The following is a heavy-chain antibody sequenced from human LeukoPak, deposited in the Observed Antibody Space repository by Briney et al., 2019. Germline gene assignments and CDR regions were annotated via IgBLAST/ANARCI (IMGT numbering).Heavy chain of an antibody. CDR3: ARAIPDDWGSGFDAFDI. D-gene: IGHD7-27*01. CDR1: GYTFTSYA. CDR2: INAGNGNT. J-gene: IGHJ3*02. Sequence: ASVKVSCKASGYTFTSYAMHWVRQAPGQRLEWMGWINAGNGNTKYSQKFQGRVTITRDTSASTAYMELSSLRSEDTAVYYCARAIPDDWGSGFDAFDIWGQGTMVTVSS. V-gene: IGHV1-3*01.